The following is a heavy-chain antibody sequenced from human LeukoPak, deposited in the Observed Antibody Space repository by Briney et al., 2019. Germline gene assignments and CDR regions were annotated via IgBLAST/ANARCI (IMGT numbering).Heavy chain of an antibody. Sequence: GGSLRLSCAASGFTFSSYWMNWVRQAPGKGLEWVANIKQDGSEKFYVDSVKGRFTISRDNAKNSLYLQMNSLRAEDTAVYYCARGRIKSLFFDYWGQGTLVTVSS. V-gene: IGHV3-7*01. D-gene: IGHD5-12*01. CDR1: GFTFSSYW. J-gene: IGHJ4*02. CDR3: ARGRIKSLFFDY. CDR2: IKQDGSEK.